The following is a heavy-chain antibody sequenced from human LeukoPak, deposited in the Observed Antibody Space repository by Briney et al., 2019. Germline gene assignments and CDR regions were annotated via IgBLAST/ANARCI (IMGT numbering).Heavy chain of an antibody. D-gene: IGHD3-22*01. V-gene: IGHV3-7*04. CDR1: GFTFSNYW. CDR3: ARADYYDSSGGDY. Sequence: GGSLRLSCAASGFTFSNYWMSWVRQAPGKGLEWVANIKQDRSEKYYVDSVKGRFSLSRDNAKNSLYLQMNSLRAEDTAVYYCARADYYDSSGGDYWGQGTLVTVSS. CDR2: IKQDRSEK. J-gene: IGHJ4*02.